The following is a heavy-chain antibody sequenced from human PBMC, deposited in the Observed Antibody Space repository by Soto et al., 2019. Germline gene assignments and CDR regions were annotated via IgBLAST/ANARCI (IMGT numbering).Heavy chain of an antibody. CDR3: ARVKRYYYDSSGYYHDPGWFDP. Sequence: SETLSLTCTVSGGSISSYYWSWIRQPPGKGLEWIGYIYYSGSTNYNPSLKSRVTISVDTSKNQFSLKLSSVTAADTAVYYCARVKRYYYDSSGYYHDPGWFDPWGQGTLVTVSS. V-gene: IGHV4-59*01. CDR1: GGSISSYY. J-gene: IGHJ5*02. CDR2: IYYSGST. D-gene: IGHD3-22*01.